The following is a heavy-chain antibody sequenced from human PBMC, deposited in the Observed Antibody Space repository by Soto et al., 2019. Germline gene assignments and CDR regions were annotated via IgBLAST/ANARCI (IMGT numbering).Heavy chain of an antibody. CDR1: GFTFSSYA. Sequence: QVQLVESGGGVVQPGRSLRLSCAASGFTFSSYAMHWVRQAPGKGLEWVAVISYDGSNKYYADSVKGRFTISRDNSKNTLYLQMNSLRAEDTAVYYSVIQLWLRANDYWGQGTLVTVSS. CDR2: ISYDGSNK. V-gene: IGHV3-30-3*01. J-gene: IGHJ4*02. CDR3: VIQLWLRANDY. D-gene: IGHD5-18*01.